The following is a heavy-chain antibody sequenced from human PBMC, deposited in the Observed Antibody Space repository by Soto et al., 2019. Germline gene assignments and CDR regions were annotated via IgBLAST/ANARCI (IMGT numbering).Heavy chain of an antibody. Sequence: EVQLLESGGGLVQPGGSLRLSCAASGFTFSSYAMSWVRQAPGKGLEWVSAISGSGGSTYYADSVKGRFTISRDNSKNTLCLQVNSLRAEDTAVYYCAKDRACSGGSCYFNWFDPWGQGTLVTVSS. CDR2: ISGSGGST. J-gene: IGHJ5*02. CDR3: AKDRACSGGSCYFNWFDP. V-gene: IGHV3-23*01. D-gene: IGHD2-15*01. CDR1: GFTFSSYA.